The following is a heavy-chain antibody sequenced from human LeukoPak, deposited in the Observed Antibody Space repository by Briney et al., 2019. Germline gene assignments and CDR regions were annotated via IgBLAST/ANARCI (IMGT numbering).Heavy chain of an antibody. CDR2: ISWNSGSI. J-gene: IGHJ4*02. D-gene: IGHD5-18*01. CDR3: AKDSTAMGELPFDY. V-gene: IGHV3-9*01. CDR1: GFTFVDYA. Sequence: PGRSLRLSCAASGFTFVDYAMHWVRQAPGKGLEWVSGISWNSGSIGYADSVKGRFTISRDNAKNSLYLQMNSLRAEDTALYYCAKDSTAMGELPFDYWGQGTLVTVSS.